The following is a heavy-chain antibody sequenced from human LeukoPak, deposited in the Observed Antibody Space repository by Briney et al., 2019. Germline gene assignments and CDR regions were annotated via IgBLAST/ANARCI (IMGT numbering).Heavy chain of an antibody. V-gene: IGHV3-43*01. D-gene: IGHD2-21*02. CDR1: GFTFDRFT. J-gene: IGHJ4*02. CDR3: AKEVDCPSDCLFFHS. Sequence: GGSLRLSCAASGFTFDRFTIHWVRQTPGKGLEWVSLINRRGHTFYADSVKDRFTISRDNSRNPVFLQMNSLRPEDTALYHCAKEVDCPSDCLFFHSWGQGTLVTVSS. CDR2: INRRGHT.